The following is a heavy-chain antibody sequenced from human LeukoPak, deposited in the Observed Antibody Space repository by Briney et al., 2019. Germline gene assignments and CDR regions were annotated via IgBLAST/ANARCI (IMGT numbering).Heavy chain of an antibody. CDR3: AKVGNWNDYYMDV. J-gene: IGHJ6*03. CDR2: ISGSGGST. Sequence: GGSLRLSCEASGFTFSSNAMSWVRQAPGKGLEWVSAISGSGGSTYYADSVKGRFTISRDNSKNTLYLQMNSLRAEDTAVYYCAKVGNWNDYYMDVWGKGTTVTISS. CDR1: GFTFSSNA. V-gene: IGHV3-23*01. D-gene: IGHD1-1*01.